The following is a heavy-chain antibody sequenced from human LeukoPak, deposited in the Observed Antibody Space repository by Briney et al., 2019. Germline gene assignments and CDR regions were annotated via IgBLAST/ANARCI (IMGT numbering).Heavy chain of an antibody. CDR3: ARTSSSWFDY. CDR1: GYTFTSYY. CDR2: ISAYNGNT. Sequence: GASLKVSCKACGYTFTSYYMHWVRQAPGQGLEWMGWISAYNGNTNYAQKLQGRVTMTTDTSTSTAYMELRSLRSDDTAVYYCARTSSSWFDYWGQGTLVTVSS. D-gene: IGHD6-13*01. V-gene: IGHV1-18*04. J-gene: IGHJ4*02.